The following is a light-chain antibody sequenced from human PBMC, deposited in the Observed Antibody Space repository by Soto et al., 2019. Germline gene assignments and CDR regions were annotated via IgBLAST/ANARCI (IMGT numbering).Light chain of an antibody. CDR1: STDVGGYNY. J-gene: IGLJ3*02. Sequence: QSALTQPASVSGSPGQSIAIYCTGTSTDVGGYNYVSWYQQHPGKAPKLMIYEVSNRPSGVSNRFSGAKSGNTASLTISGLQAEDEADYYCSSYTSDSTLVFGGGTKVTVL. CDR2: EVS. CDR3: SSYTSDSTLV. V-gene: IGLV2-14*01.